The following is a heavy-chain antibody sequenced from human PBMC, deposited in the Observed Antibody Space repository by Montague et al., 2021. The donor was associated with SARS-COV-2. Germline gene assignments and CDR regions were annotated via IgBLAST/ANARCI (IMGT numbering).Heavy chain of an antibody. J-gene: IGHJ4*02. V-gene: IGHV4-31*03. CDR1: RGSISSGGNY. Sequence: TLSLTCTVSRGSISSGGNYWSWIRQHPGKGLEWIGYIYYSGSTYYNPSLKSRVTISVDTSKNQFSLKLSSVTAADTAVYYCARAPRSIAAAGTASDYWGQGTLVTVSS. CDR2: IYYSGST. CDR3: ARAPRSIAAAGTASDY. D-gene: IGHD6-13*01.